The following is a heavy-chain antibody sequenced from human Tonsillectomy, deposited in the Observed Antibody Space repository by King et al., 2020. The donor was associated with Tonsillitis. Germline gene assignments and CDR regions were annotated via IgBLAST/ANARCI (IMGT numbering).Heavy chain of an antibody. D-gene: IGHD1-26*01. CDR1: GFTFSNAW. CDR2: IKSKTDGGTT. J-gene: IGHJ6*03. Sequence: VQLVESGGGLVKPGGSLRLSCAASGFTFSNAWMSWVRQAPGKGLEWVGRIKSKTDGGTTDYAAPVKGRFTISRDVSKNTLYLQMNSLKTEDTAVYYCTTRPVGATPYYYYYSMDVWGKGTTVTVSS. V-gene: IGHV3-15*01. CDR3: TTRPVGATPYYYYYSMDV.